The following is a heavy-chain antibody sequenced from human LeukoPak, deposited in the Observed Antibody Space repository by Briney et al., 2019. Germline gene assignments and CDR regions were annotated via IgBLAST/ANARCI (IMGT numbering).Heavy chain of an antibody. V-gene: IGHV1-46*01. CDR3: ARAPRNSSTMLDY. CDR1: GYTFTSYW. D-gene: IGHD1-14*01. J-gene: IGHJ4*02. CDR2: INPDGGST. Sequence: ASVKVSCKASGYTFTSYWIQWVRQAPGQGLEWMGLINPDGGSTAYAHRFQGRVIMTRDTSTSTAYMDLSSLRSEDTAVYHCARAPRNSSTMLDYWGQGTLVTVSS.